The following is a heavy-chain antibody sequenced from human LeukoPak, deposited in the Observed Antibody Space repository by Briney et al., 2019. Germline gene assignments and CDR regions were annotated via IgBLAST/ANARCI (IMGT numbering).Heavy chain of an antibody. CDR3: ASRGLTGDQYYYYYGMDV. V-gene: IGHV1-69*04. CDR2: IIPILGIA. D-gene: IGHD7-27*01. J-gene: IGHJ6*02. Sequence: GASVKVSCKASGGTFSSYAISWVRQAPGQGLEWMGRIIPILGIANYAQKFQGRVTITADKSTSTAYMELSSLRSEDTAVYYCASRGLTGDQYYYYYGMDVWGQGTTVTVSS. CDR1: GGTFSSYA.